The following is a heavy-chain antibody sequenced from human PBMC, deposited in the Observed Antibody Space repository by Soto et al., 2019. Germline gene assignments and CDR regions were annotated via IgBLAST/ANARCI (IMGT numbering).Heavy chain of an antibody. CDR3: ARGYCSRGSCYHLDQ. Sequence: GGSLRLSCAASGFTFSSYWMHWVRQSPGKGLVWVSRINSDGSSTSYADSVKGRFTISRDNAKNTLYLQKNSRRAEDTAVYYCARGYCSRGSCYHLDQWGQGTPVTVSS. D-gene: IGHD2-15*01. CDR2: INSDGSST. V-gene: IGHV3-74*01. CDR1: GFTFSSYW. J-gene: IGHJ4*02.